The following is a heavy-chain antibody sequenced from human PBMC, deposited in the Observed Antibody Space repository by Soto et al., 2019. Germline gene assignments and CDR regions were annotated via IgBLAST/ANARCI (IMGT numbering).Heavy chain of an antibody. CDR2: ISGSGGAT. CDR1: GFSFVDYA. V-gene: IGHV3-23*01. CDR3: AKDQYSYCYGEDSFDY. Sequence: EVQLLESGGGLVQPGGSLRLSCVASGFSFVDYAMTWVRQAPGKGLEWVSAISGSGGATYYADAVRGRFTISRDHSKNTLFLQMDSLRVEDTAIYYCAKDQYSYCYGEDSFDYWGQGTLVTVSA. D-gene: IGHD3-22*01. J-gene: IGHJ4*02.